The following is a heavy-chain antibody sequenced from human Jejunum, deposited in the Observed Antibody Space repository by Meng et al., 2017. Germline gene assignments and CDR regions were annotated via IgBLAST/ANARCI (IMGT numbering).Heavy chain of an antibody. J-gene: IGHJ4*02. CDR3: VSESRSSAWFY. V-gene: IGHV3-7*01. CDR2: INLGGSQQ. D-gene: IGHD6-19*01. CDR1: GFIFSNYW. Sequence: GESLKISCAASGFIFSNYWMNWVRQAPGKGLEWVAKINLGGSQQYYVDSVKGRFTISRDNAKTSLYLQMNSLRAEDTAVYYCVSESRSSAWFYWGQGTLVTVSS.